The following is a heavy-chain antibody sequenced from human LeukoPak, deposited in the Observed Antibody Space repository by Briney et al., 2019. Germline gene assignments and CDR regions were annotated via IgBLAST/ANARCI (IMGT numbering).Heavy chain of an antibody. J-gene: IGHJ3*02. V-gene: IGHV1-69*13. CDR3: GRLITMVRGAYIGPYDAFDI. CDR1: GGTFSSYA. D-gene: IGHD3-10*01. CDR2: IIPIFGTA. Sequence: SVKVSCKASGGTFSSYAISWVRQAPGQGLEWMGGIIPIFGTANYAQKFQGRVTITADESTSTAYMELSSLRAEDPAVYYCGRLITMVRGAYIGPYDAFDIWGQGTMVTVSS.